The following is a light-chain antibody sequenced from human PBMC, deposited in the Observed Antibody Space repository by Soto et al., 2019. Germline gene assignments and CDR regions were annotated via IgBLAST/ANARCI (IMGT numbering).Light chain of an antibody. CDR2: GAS. V-gene: IGKV3-20*01. CDR3: QQYGSSRWT. Sequence: EIVLTQSPGTLSLSPGERATVSCRASGSVSSSYLAWYQQKPGQAPRLVIYGASSRTTGIPDRFSGSGSGTDFTLTISRLEPEDFAVYYCQQYGSSRWTFGQGTKVDIK. CDR1: GSVSSSY. J-gene: IGKJ1*01.